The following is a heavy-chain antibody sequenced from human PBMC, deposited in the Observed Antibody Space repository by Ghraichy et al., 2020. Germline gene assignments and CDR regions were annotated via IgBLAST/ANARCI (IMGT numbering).Heavy chain of an antibody. CDR1: GYTFINTF. V-gene: IGHV1-46*01. Sequence: ASVKVSCKASGYTFINTFIHWVRLAPGQGLERMGFINPSDGSSTYAQKFQHRVTMTRDTSTNTVYMELSSLGSEDTAVYFCTRRFYNWLDPWGQGTLVTASA. D-gene: IGHD3-10*01. J-gene: IGHJ5*02. CDR3: TRRFYNWLDP. CDR2: INPSDGSS.